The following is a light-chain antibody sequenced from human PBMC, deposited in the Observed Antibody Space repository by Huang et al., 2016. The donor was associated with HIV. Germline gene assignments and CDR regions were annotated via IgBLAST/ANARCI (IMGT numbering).Light chain of an antibody. CDR2: KAS. CDR1: QSISNW. CDR3: QQLHSNPYT. Sequence: DIQMTQSPSTLSPSVGDRVTITCRASQSISNWLAWYQQKPGKAPKLLIYKASSLQTGVPSRFSGSGSGTEFTLTITRLQPDDFATYYCQQLHSNPYTFGQGTKLEIK. J-gene: IGKJ2*01. V-gene: IGKV1-5*03.